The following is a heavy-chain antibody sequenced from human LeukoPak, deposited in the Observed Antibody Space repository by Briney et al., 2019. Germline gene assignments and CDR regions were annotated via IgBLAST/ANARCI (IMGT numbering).Heavy chain of an antibody. CDR1: GGSISSYY. CDR2: IYYSGST. CDR3: ASSPAPYYDILTGYPNWYFDL. D-gene: IGHD3-9*01. Sequence: PSETLSLTCTVSGGSISSYYWSWIRQPPRKGLEWIGYIYYSGSTNYNPSLKSRVTISVDTSKNQFSLKLSSVTAADTAVYYCASSPAPYYDILTGYPNWYFDLWGRGTLVTVSS. J-gene: IGHJ2*01. V-gene: IGHV4-59*08.